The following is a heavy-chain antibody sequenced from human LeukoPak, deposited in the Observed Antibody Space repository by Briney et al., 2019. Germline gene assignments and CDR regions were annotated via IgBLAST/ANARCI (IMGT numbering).Heavy chain of an antibody. CDR3: ASIAVAGKVFDY. CDR1: GYTFTGYY. Sequence: ASVKVSCKASGYTFTGYYMHWVRQAPGQGLEWMGWINPNSGGTNYAQKFQGRVTMTRDTSISTAYMELGRLRSDDTAVYYCASIAVAGKVFDYWGQGTLVTVSS. CDR2: INPNSGGT. J-gene: IGHJ4*02. D-gene: IGHD6-19*01. V-gene: IGHV1-2*02.